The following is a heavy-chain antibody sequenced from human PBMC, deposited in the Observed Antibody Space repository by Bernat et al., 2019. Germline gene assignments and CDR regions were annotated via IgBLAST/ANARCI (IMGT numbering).Heavy chain of an antibody. CDR1: GGTFSSYT. V-gene: IGHV1-69*02. D-gene: IGHD4-17*01. J-gene: IGHJ4*02. CDR3: ASESIGDYHFDS. CDR2: IIPILGIA. Sequence: QVQLVQSGAEVKKPGSSVKVSCKASGGTFSSYTISWVRQAPGQGLEWMGRIIPILGIANYAQKFQGRVTITADTSTSTAYMELSSLRSEDTAVYYCASESIGDYHFDSWGQGTLVTVSS.